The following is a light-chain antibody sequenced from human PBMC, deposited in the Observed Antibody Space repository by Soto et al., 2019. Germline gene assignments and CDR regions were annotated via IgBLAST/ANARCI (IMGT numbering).Light chain of an antibody. CDR3: QQYGRSPPGYI. J-gene: IGKJ2*01. V-gene: IGKV3-20*01. CDR2: GAS. CDR1: QSVSSSS. Sequence: EIVLTQSPGTLSLSPGERATLSCRASQSVSSSSLVWYQQKPGQAPRLLIYGASSRATGIPDRFSGGGSGTDFTLTISRLESEDLAVYYCQQYGRSPPGYIFGQGTKLEIK.